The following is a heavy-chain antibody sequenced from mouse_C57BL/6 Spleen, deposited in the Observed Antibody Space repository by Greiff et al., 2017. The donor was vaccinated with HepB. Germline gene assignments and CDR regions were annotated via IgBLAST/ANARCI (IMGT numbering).Heavy chain of an antibody. V-gene: IGHV8-12*01. D-gene: IGHD2-3*01. CDR2: IYWDDDK. J-gene: IGHJ1*03. Sequence: QVTLKESGPGILQSSQTLSLTCSFSGFSLSTSGMGVSWIRQPSGKGLEWLAHIYWDDDKRYNPSLKSRLTISKDTSRNQVFLKITSVDTADTATYYCARAPIYDGYYWYFDVWGTGTTVTVSS. CDR3: ARAPIYDGYYWYFDV. CDR1: GFSLSTSGMG.